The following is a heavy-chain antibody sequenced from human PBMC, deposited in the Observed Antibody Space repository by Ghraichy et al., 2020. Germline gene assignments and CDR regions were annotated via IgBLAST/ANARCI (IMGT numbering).Heavy chain of an antibody. Sequence: GGSLRLSCAASGFTFSSFWMHWVRQAPGKGLVWVSRINSDGRSTTYADSVEGRFTISRDNAKNTLYLQMNSLRAKDTAVYFCARGAARNFDYWGQGTLVTVSS. CDR3: ARGAARNFDY. CDR2: INSDGRST. J-gene: IGHJ4*02. V-gene: IGHV3-74*01. CDR1: GFTFSSFW. D-gene: IGHD2-15*01.